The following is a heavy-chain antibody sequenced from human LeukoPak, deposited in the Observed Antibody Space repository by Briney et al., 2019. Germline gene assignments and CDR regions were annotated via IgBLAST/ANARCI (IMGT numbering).Heavy chain of an antibody. CDR1: GFTFSSYW. V-gene: IGHV3-74*01. D-gene: IGHD6-19*01. CDR3: ARDHSSGWYSD. J-gene: IGHJ4*02. CDR2: IKSDGSST. Sequence: GGSLRLSCAASGFTFSSYWMHWVRQAPGKGLVWVSRIKSDGSSTSYADSVKGRFTISRDNAKNSLYLQMNSLRAEDTAVYYCARDHSSGWYSDWGQGTLVTVSS.